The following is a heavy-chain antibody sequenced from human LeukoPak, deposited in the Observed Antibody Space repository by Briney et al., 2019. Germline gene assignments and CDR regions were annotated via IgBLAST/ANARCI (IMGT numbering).Heavy chain of an antibody. CDR1: GFSLPSSGMC. V-gene: IGHV4-61*08. D-gene: IGHD6-19*01. CDR3: ARDGSGWLYFDY. Sequence: SGPALVRPTQTLTLTCSFSGFSLPSSGMCVNWIRQPPGKGLEWIGYIYYSGSTNYTPSLQSRVTISVDTSKNQFSLKLSSVTAADTAVYYCARDGSGWLYFDYWGQGTLVTVSS. J-gene: IGHJ4*02. CDR2: IYYSGST.